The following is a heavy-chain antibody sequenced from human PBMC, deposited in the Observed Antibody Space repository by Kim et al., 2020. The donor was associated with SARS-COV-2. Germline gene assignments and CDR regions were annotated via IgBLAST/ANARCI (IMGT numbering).Heavy chain of an antibody. CDR3: ARVRYSSSWYYFDY. Sequence: VKGHFTIPRENAKTSLYLQMNSLRAEDTAVYYCARVRYSSSWYYFDYWGQGTLVTVSS. D-gene: IGHD6-13*01. J-gene: IGHJ4*02. V-gene: IGHV3-11*05.